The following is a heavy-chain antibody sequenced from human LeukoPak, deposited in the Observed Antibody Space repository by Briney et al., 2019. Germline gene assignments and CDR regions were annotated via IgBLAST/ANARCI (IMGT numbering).Heavy chain of an antibody. D-gene: IGHD3-10*01. CDR2: MNPNSGNT. Sequence: ASVKVSCKASGYTFTSYDINWVRQATGQGLEWMGWMNPNSGNTGYAQKFQGRVTITRNTSISTAYMELSSLRSEDTAVYYCARDRGGSGSYYPNWFDPWGQGTLVTVSS. J-gene: IGHJ5*02. CDR3: ARDRGGSGSYYPNWFDP. V-gene: IGHV1-8*03. CDR1: GYTFTSYD.